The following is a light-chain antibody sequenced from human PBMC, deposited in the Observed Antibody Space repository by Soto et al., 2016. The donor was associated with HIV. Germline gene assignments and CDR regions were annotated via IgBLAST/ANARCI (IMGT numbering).Light chain of an antibody. CDR1: QGISRY. V-gene: IGKV1-33*01. CDR3: QQYNNVPWT. J-gene: IGKJ1*01. Sequence: DIQMTQSPSSLSASVGDRVTITCRASQGISRYLNWYQQKPGQAPHVLISDASNLETGVPSRFSASGSGTDFTLTLSSVQPDDVGTYCCQQYNNVPWTFGQGTKLEMK. CDR2: DAS.